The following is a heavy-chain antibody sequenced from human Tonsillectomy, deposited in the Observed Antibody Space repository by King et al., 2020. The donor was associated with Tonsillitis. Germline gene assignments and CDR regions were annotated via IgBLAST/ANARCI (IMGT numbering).Heavy chain of an antibody. CDR2: ISSSGGRT. J-gene: IGHJ3*02. CDR1: EFTFSNYA. Sequence: EVQLVESGGGLVQPGGSLRLSCAASEFTFSNYAMTWVRQAPGKGLEWVSVISSSGGRTYYADSVKGRFSISRDNSKNTLYLQMKSLRAEDTAVYYCAKSQLVVDDAFDIWGQGTMVNVSS. CDR3: AKSQLVVDDAFDI. V-gene: IGHV3-23*04. D-gene: IGHD3-22*01.